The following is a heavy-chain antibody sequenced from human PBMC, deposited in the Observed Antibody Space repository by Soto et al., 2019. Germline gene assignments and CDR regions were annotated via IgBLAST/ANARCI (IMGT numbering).Heavy chain of an antibody. Sequence: GGSLRLSCAASGFSFRNYAMSWVRQAPGKGLEWISTLTGSSSSIYYADSVKGRFAISRDNSRNTLYLQMNSLTAEDTAVYYCANGRATYGLLTHDYWGQGTLVTVSS. V-gene: IGHV3-23*01. J-gene: IGHJ4*02. D-gene: IGHD3-10*01. CDR1: GFSFRNYA. CDR2: LTGSSSSI. CDR3: ANGRATYGLLTHDY.